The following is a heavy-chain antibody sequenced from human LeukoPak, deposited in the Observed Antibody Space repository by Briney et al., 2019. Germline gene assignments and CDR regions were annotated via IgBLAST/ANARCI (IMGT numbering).Heavy chain of an antibody. CDR1: GGSISSSPYF. CDR3: ARHSGSTPFDY. CDR2: IYYSGST. D-gene: IGHD3-10*01. J-gene: IGHJ4*02. Sequence: SETLSLTCTVSGGSISSSPYFWGWIRQPPGKGLEWIGSIYYSGSTYYNPSLKSRVTISVDTSKNQFSLKLSSVTAADTAVYYCARHSGSTPFDYWGQGTLVTVSS. V-gene: IGHV4-39*01.